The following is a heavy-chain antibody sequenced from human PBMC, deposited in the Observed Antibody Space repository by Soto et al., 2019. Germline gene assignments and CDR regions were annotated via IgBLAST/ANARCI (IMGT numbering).Heavy chain of an antibody. CDR1: GGSISRSTYY. CDR2: IYYSGST. Sequence: TLSLTCTVSGGSISRSTYYWGWIRQPPGKGLEWIGSIYYSGSTYYRPSLKSRVTISVDTSKNQFSLKLSSVTAADTAVYYCARQVPAAIRLGWFDPWGQGTLVTVSS. J-gene: IGHJ5*02. D-gene: IGHD2-2*02. CDR3: ARQVPAAIRLGWFDP. V-gene: IGHV4-39*01.